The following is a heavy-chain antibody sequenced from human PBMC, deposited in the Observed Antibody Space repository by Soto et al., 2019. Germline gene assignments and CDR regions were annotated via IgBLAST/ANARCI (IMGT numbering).Heavy chain of an antibody. Sequence: SETLSLTCTVSGGSISSYYWSWIRQPPGKGLEWIGYIYYSGSTNYNPSLKSRVTISVDTSKNQFSLKLSSVTAADTAVYYCARQKQQLESPYDYWGQGTLVTVSS. V-gene: IGHV4-59*08. J-gene: IGHJ4*02. CDR3: ARQKQQLESPYDY. CDR1: GGSISSYY. CDR2: IYYSGST. D-gene: IGHD6-13*01.